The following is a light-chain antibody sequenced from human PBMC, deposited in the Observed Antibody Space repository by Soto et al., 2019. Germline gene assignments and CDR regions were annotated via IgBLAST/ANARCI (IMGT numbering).Light chain of an antibody. CDR2: DAS. CDR3: HQYGSSPQT. V-gene: IGKV3-11*01. Sequence: ESGLTQSPATPSLSPGVRATVSCRASQSVSNYLAWYQQKPGQAPRLLIYDASNRATGIPARFSGSGSGTEFTLTVDRLEPEDFAVYYCHQYGSSPQTFGRGTKADIK. CDR1: QSVSNY. J-gene: IGKJ1*01.